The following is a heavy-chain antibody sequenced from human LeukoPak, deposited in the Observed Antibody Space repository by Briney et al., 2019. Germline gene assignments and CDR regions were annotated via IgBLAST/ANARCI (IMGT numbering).Heavy chain of an antibody. CDR1: GFTFSSYW. J-gene: IGHJ4*02. V-gene: IGHV3-7*01. Sequence: GGSLRLSCAASGFTFSSYWMSWVRQAPGKGLEWVANIKQDGSEKYYVDSVKGRFTISRDNAKNSLYLQMNSLRAEDTAVYYCARPWYYYDSSPFDYWGQGTLVTVSS. D-gene: IGHD3-22*01. CDR2: IKQDGSEK. CDR3: ARPWYYYDSSPFDY.